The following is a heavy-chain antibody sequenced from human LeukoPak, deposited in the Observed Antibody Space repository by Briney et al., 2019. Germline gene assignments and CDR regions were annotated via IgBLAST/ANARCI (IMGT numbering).Heavy chain of an antibody. D-gene: IGHD5-18*01. J-gene: IGHJ3*02. CDR1: GGTFSSYV. Sequence: SSVKVSCKASGGTFSSYVISWVRPAPGQGLEWMGRIIPIFGTANYAQKFQSRVTITTDESTSTAYMELSSLRSEDTAVYYCARGPNLGIQQAVAFDIWGQGTMVTVSS. CDR2: IIPIFGTA. CDR3: ARGPNLGIQQAVAFDI. V-gene: IGHV1-69*05.